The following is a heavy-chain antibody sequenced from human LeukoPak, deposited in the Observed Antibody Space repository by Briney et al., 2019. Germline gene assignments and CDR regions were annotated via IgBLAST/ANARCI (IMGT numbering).Heavy chain of an antibody. J-gene: IGHJ4*02. V-gene: IGHV1-3*01. CDR2: INAGNGNT. CDR1: GYTFTSYA. CDR3: ARVNKASSGWSLTTDY. D-gene: IGHD6-19*01. Sequence: GASVKVSCKASGYTFTSYAMHWVRQAPGQRLEWMGWINAGNGNTKYSQKLQGRVTITRDTSASTAYMELSSLRSEDTAVYYCARVNKASSGWSLTTDYWGQGTLVTVSS.